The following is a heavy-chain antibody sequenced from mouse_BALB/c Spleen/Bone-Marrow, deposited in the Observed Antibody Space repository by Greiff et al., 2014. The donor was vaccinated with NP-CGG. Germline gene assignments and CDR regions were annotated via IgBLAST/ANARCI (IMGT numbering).Heavy chain of an antibody. CDR3: ARWDTTAMDY. D-gene: IGHD1-1*01. V-gene: IGHV1-9*01. Sequence: QVQLQQSGAELMKPGASVKISCKATGYTFSSYWIEWVKQRHGHGLEWIGEILPGRGSTNYNEKFKGKATFTSDTSSNTAYMQLSSLTSEDSAVYYCARWDTTAMDYWGQGTSVTVSS. CDR1: GYTFSSYW. CDR2: ILPGRGST. J-gene: IGHJ4*01.